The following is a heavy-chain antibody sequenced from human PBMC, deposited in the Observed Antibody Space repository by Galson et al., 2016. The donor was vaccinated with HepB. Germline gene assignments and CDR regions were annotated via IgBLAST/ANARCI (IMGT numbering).Heavy chain of an antibody. J-gene: IGHJ5*02. Sequence: SLRLSCAASGFTFSSYAMSWVRQAPGKGLEWVSTITYSGGDTYYADSVKGRFTISRDNSKNTLYLQMNSLRGEDTAVYSCARASWSEKSWFDPWGQGTLVTVSS. CDR2: ITYSGGDT. V-gene: IGHV3-23*01. D-gene: IGHD2-2*01. CDR1: GFTFSSYA. CDR3: ARASWSEKSWFDP.